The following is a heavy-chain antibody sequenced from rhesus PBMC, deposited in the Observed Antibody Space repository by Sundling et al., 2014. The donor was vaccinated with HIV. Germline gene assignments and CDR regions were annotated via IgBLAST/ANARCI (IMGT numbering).Heavy chain of an antibody. V-gene: IGHV3-59*01. J-gene: IGHJ6*01. CDR2: ISYTGGST. CDR3: ARERIWTGYYGDGLDS. CDR1: GFSFSDYY. Sequence: EVQLVESGGGLAKPGGSLRLSCAASGFSFSDYYIHWVRQAPGKGLEWVSGISYTGGSTYYAGSVKGRFTISRENAKNTLYLQMDSLRPEDTAVYYCARERIWTGYYGDGLDSWGQGAVVTVSS. D-gene: IGHD3-3*01.